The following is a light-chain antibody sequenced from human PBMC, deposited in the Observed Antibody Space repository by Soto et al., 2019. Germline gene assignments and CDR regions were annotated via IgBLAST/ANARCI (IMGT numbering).Light chain of an antibody. J-gene: IGKJ1*01. CDR2: GAS. V-gene: IGKV3-11*01. Sequence: EVVLTQSPATLSLSPGERATLSCRASENVRTFVDWYQQKPGQAPRLLIYGASNRATGIPARFSGSGSGTDFTLTISDLEPEDFAVYYCQQYGSSGTFGQGT. CDR1: ENVRTF. CDR3: QQYGSSGT.